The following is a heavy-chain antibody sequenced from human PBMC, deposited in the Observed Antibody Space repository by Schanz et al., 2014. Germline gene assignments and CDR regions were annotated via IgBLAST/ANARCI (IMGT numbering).Heavy chain of an antibody. CDR2: VRKKEFSDDTE. J-gene: IGHJ4*02. V-gene: IGHV3-72*01. Sequence: EVQLLESGGTLVRPGGSLRLSCAASGFSFSDHAMDWVRQAAGKGLEWVGRVRKKEFSDDTEEYAASVRGRFTISRDDSKNVVNLQMNGLKTEDTAMYYCVREGSTTPVAGLRSFDWLGRFDYWGQGALVTDSS. D-gene: IGHD3-9*01. CDR1: GFSFSDHA. CDR3: VREGSTTPVAGLRSFDWLGRFDY.